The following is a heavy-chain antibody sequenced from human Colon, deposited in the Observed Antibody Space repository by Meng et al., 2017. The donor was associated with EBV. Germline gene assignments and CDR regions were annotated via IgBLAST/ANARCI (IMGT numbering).Heavy chain of an antibody. V-gene: IGHV3-15*01. D-gene: IGHD6-19*01. Sequence: EGRVVGAGGRLVKPGVSLGRSCAASGFTLTNAWMSWVRQATGKGLEWIGRIRKKTNGGTADYAAPVKGRFSISRDDSENTLYLQMNSLKIEDTAMYFCTTGKQWLVPWGQGTLVTVSS. J-gene: IGHJ5*02. CDR2: IRKKTNGGTA. CDR1: GFTLTNAW. CDR3: TTGKQWLVP.